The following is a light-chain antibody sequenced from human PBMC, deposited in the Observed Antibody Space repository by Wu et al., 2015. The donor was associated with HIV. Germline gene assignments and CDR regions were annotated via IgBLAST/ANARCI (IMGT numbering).Light chain of an antibody. V-gene: IGKV3-20*01. CDR2: GVS. CDR3: QQYDTSPIT. Sequence: LGQPPRLLIYGVSTRATGIPDRFSGSGSGTDFTLTISRLEPEDFAVFYCQQYDTSPITFGHGTRLEIK. J-gene: IGKJ5*01.